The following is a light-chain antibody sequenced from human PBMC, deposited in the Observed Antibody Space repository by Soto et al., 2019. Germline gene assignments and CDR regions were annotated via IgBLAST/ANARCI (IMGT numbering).Light chain of an antibody. Sequence: DIVMTQSPDSLAVSLGERATISCKSSQNILYSSNNKNYLGWYQQKPGTAPKLLMYAASSLQSEVPSRFSGSGSGTDFSLTSTNLQPEDFATYYCQQTYDTPWTFGQGTKVDIK. V-gene: IGKV4-1*01. CDR1: QNILYSSNNKNY. CDR3: QQTYDTPWT. CDR2: AAS. J-gene: IGKJ1*01.